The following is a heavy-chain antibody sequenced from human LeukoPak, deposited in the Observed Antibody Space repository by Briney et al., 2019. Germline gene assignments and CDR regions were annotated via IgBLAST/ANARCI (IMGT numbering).Heavy chain of an antibody. J-gene: IGHJ4*02. CDR3: ASFMTTVTIPDY. CDR2: ITSSGSHM. Sequence: GGSLRLSCAASGFTFRSYSMNWVRQAPGKRLEWLSSITSSGSHMYYADSVKGRFTIPRENAKSSLYLQMNSLSAEDTAVYYCASFMTTVTIPDYWGQGTLVTVSS. V-gene: IGHV3-21*01. D-gene: IGHD4-17*01. CDR1: GFTFRSYS.